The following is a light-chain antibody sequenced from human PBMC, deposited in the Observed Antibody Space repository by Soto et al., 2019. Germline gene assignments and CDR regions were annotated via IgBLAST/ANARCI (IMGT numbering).Light chain of an antibody. J-gene: IGKJ1*01. CDR1: QSISSSY. V-gene: IGKV3-20*01. CDR2: APS. CDR3: RQHDSSPWT. Sequence: EIVLTQSPGTLSLSPGDRATLSCRASQSISSSYLALAWYQQKPGQHPRLLIYAPSSRATGIPDRLNGSGSETDLPLTISSREAGACAVYYCRQHDSSPWTFGQGTKVQIK.